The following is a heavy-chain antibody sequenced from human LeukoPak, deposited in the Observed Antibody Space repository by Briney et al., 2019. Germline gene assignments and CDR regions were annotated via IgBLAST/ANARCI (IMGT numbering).Heavy chain of an antibody. CDR2: IKSKTDGGTT. Sequence: GGSLRLSCAASGFTFSNAWMSWVRQAPGKGLEWVGRIKSKTDGGTTDYAAPVKGRFTISRDDSKNTLYLQMNSLKTEDTAVYYCATSIFGVVITLWGQGTLVTVSS. V-gene: IGHV3-15*01. CDR1: GFTFSNAW. CDR3: ATSIFGVVITL. J-gene: IGHJ4*02. D-gene: IGHD3-3*01.